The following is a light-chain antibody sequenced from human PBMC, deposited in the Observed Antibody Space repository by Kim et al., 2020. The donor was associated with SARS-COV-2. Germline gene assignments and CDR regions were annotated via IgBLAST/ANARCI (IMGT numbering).Light chain of an antibody. CDR1: CLRSYF. J-gene: IGLJ3*02. CDR2: GQN. V-gene: IGLV3-19*01. CDR3: YSRDSSGNHWV. Sequence: ALGQTVRITCQGDCLRSYFASWYQQKPGQAPVLVIYGQNNRPSGIPNRFSGSSSANTASLTIAGAQAEDEADYYCYSRDSSGNHWVFGGGTQLTVL.